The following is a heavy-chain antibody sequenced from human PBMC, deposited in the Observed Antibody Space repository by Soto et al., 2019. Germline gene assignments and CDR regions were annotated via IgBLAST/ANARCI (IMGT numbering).Heavy chain of an antibody. Sequence: SETLSLTCTVSGGSISSYYWSWIRQPPGKGLEWIGYIYYSGSTNCNPSLKSRVTISVDTSKNQFSLKLSSVTAADTAVYYCARGPRGTTVTTYYFDYWGQGTLVTVSS. CDR2: IYYSGST. CDR3: ARGPRGTTVTTYYFDY. D-gene: IGHD4-17*01. V-gene: IGHV4-59*01. J-gene: IGHJ4*02. CDR1: GGSISSYY.